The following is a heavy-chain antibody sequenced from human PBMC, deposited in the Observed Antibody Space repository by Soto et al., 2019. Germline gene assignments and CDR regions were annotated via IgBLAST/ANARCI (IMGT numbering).Heavy chain of an antibody. CDR1: GDSIISYY. CDR3: GRDRGGY. CDR2: IHNSGNP. Sequence: QVQLQESGPGLVKPSETLSLTCAISGDSIISYYWNWIRQPPGKGLEWLGNIHNSGNPNYSPSRKRRVTISLDTSKNQFSLKLSSVSAADTAVYYCGRDRGGYWGQGTLVTVSS. J-gene: IGHJ4*02. D-gene: IGHD3-16*01. V-gene: IGHV4-59*12.